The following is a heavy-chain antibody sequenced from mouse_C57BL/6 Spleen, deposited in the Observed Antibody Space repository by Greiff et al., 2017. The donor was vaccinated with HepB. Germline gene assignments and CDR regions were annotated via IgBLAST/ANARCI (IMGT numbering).Heavy chain of an antibody. D-gene: IGHD1-1*01. CDR2: TNPTNGRT. CDR1: GYTFTSYW. V-gene: IGHV1S81*02. J-gene: IGHJ2*01. CDR3: ARIKKIVATYFDY. Sequence: VQLQQSGAELVKAGASVKMSCKASGYTFTSYWMHWVKQRLGQGLEWFAETNPTNGRTYYNEKFKSKATLTVDKSTSTAYMLLSGPTFEDSAVYYCARIKKIVATYFDYWSQGTTRTGSS.